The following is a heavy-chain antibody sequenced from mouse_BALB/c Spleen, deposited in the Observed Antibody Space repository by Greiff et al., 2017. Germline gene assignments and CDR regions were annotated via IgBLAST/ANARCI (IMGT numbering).Heavy chain of an antibody. Sequence: EVQLVESGGGLVQPGGSRKLSCAASGFTFSSFGMHWVRQAPEKGLEWVAYISSGSSTIYYADTVKGRFTISRDNPKNTLFLQMTSLRSEDTAMYYCARDDYDEDYFDYWGQGTTLTVSS. J-gene: IGHJ2*01. CDR2: ISSGSSTI. CDR1: GFTFSSFG. D-gene: IGHD2-4*01. V-gene: IGHV5-17*02. CDR3: ARDDYDEDYFDY.